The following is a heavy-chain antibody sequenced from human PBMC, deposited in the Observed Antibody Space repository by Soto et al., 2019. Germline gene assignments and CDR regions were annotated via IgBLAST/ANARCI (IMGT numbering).Heavy chain of an antibody. CDR2: ISYDGSNK. V-gene: IGHV3-30-3*01. CDR1: GFTFSSYA. J-gene: IGHJ6*02. D-gene: IGHD6-19*01. CDR3: ASSGIAVAGSHYYYGMDV. Sequence: GGSLRLSCAASGFTFSSYAMHWVRQAPGKGLEWVAVISYDGSNKYYADSVKGRFTISRDNSKNTLYLQMNSLRAEDTAVYYCASSGIAVAGSHYYYGMDVWGQGTTVTVSS.